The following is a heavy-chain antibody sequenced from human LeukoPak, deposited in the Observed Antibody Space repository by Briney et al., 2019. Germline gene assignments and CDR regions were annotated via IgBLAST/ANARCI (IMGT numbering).Heavy chain of an antibody. CDR2: IYYSGST. D-gene: IGHD7-27*01. CDR3: ARHNWGWVDY. J-gene: IGHJ4*02. Sequence: SETLSLTCTVSGGSISSSSYYWGWIRQPPGKGLEWIGSIYYSGSTCYNPSLKSRVTISVDTSKNQFSLKLSSVTAADTAVYYCARHNWGWVDYWGQGTLVTVSS. V-gene: IGHV4-39*01. CDR1: GGSISSSSYY.